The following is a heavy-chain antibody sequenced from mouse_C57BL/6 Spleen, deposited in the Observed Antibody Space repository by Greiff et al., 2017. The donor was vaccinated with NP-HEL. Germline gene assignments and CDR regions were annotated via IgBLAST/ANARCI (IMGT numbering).Heavy chain of an antibody. Sequence: EVQVVESGGGLVKPGGSLKLSCAASGFTFSDYGMHWVRQAPEKGLEWVAYISSGSSTTYYADTVKGRFTISRDNAKNTLFLQMTSLRSEDTAMYYCARPGSGGYFDYWGQGTTLTVSS. D-gene: IGHD1-3*01. CDR2: ISSGSSTT. V-gene: IGHV5-17*01. CDR3: ARPGSGGYFDY. J-gene: IGHJ2*01. CDR1: GFTFSDYG.